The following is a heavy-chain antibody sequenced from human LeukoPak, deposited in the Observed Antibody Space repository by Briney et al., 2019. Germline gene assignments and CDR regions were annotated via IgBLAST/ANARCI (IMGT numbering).Heavy chain of an antibody. CDR2: IYYGGLT. CDR3: ARLPILGVVDY. J-gene: IGHJ4*02. CDR1: GGSINTRSYY. Sequence: SETLSLTCSVSGGSINTRSYYWGWIRQPPGKGLEWIGSIYYGGLTYYNPSLKSRVTLSADTSRNHFFLKVNSVTAADTSAYYCARLPILGVVDYWGQGILVTVSS. V-gene: IGHV4-39*02. D-gene: IGHD1-26*01.